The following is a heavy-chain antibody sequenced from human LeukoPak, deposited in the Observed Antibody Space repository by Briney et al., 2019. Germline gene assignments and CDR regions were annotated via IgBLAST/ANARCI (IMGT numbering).Heavy chain of an antibody. CDR3: ARRNTGYSSGWNWFDP. D-gene: IGHD6-19*01. Sequence: SETLSLTCAVYGGSFSGYYWSWIRQPPGKGLEWIGEINHSGSTNYNPPLKSRVTISVDTSKNQFSLKLSSVTAADTAVYYCARRNTGYSSGWNWFDPWGQGTLVTVSS. J-gene: IGHJ5*02. CDR2: INHSGST. V-gene: IGHV4-34*01. CDR1: GGSFSGYY.